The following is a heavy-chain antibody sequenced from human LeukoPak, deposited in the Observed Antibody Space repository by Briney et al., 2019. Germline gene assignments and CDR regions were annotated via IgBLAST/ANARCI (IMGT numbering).Heavy chain of an antibody. CDR1: GFTFSNYW. CDR3: ARDSYGDY. V-gene: IGHV3-74*01. D-gene: IGHD3-16*01. CDR2: VSIDGSST. Sequence: PGGSLRLSCAASGFTFSNYWMHWVRQAPGKGLVWVSRVSIDGSSTTYADSVTGRFTISRDNAKNTLYLQMKSLRAEDTAVYYCARDSYGDYWGQGTLVTVSS. J-gene: IGHJ4*02.